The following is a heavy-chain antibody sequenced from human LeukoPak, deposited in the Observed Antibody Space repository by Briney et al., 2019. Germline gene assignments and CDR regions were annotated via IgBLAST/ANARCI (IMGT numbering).Heavy chain of an antibody. CDR2: IKQDGSEK. J-gene: IGHJ6*03. CDR3: ARGIAAAGTETYYYYYYMDV. V-gene: IGHV3-7*01. CDR1: GFTFSSHY. Sequence: GGSLRLSCAASGFTFSSHYMSWVRQAPGKGLEWVANIKQDGSEKYYVDSVKGRFTISRDNAKNSLYLQMNRLRAEDTAVYYCARGIAAAGTETYYYYYYMDVWGKGTTVTVSS. D-gene: IGHD6-13*01.